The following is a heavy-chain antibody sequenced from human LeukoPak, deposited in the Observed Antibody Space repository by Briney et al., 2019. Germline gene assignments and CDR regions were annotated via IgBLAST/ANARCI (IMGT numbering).Heavy chain of an antibody. CDR2: ISGSGGST. CDR1: GFTFSSYA. CDR3: AKDYYYDSSGCYHTGFDY. D-gene: IGHD3-22*01. J-gene: IGHJ4*02. V-gene: IGHV3-23*01. Sequence: PGGSLRLSCAASGFTFSSYAMSWVRQAPGKGLEWVSAISGSGGSTYYADSVKGRFTISRDNSKNTLYLQMNSLRAEDTAVYYCAKDYYYDSSGCYHTGFDYWGQGTLVTVSS.